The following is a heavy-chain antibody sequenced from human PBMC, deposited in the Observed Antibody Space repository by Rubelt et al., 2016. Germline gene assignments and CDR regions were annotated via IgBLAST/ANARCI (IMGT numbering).Heavy chain of an antibody. CDR2: ISYDGSNK. CDR3: ATDSTWADAFDI. Sequence: VQLVESGGGLVQPGGSLRLSCAASGFTFSSYAMHWVRQAPGKGLEWVAVISYDGSNKYYADSVKGRLTISRDNSKNTLDLQMNSLRAEDTAVYYCATDSTWADAFDIWGQGTMVTVSS. CDR1: GFTFSSYA. J-gene: IGHJ3*02. V-gene: IGHV3-30*04. D-gene: IGHD3-16*01.